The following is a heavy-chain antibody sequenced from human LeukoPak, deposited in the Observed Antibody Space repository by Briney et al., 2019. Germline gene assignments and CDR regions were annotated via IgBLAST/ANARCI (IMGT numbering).Heavy chain of an antibody. Sequence: SVKVSCKASGGTFRSYAISWVRQAPGQGLEWMGGIIPIFGTANYAQKFQGRVTITADESTSTAYMELSSLRSEDTAVYYCARDPDYGEHDQGWFDPWGQGTLVTVSS. CDR3: ARDPDYGEHDQGWFDP. J-gene: IGHJ5*02. CDR2: IIPIFGTA. CDR1: GGTFRSYA. D-gene: IGHD4-17*01. V-gene: IGHV1-69*13.